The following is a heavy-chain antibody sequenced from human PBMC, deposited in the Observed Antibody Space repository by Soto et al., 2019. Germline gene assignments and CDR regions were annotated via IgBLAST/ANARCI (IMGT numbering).Heavy chain of an antibody. J-gene: IGHJ4*02. CDR3: ARSYYDSSGPKYYFDY. CDR2: INPNGGST. Sequence: ASVKVSCKTSTYTFNSYYIHWVRQAPGHGLEWMGIINPNGGSTRFAQTFQGRITMTRDTSTSTVYMELSSLRSEDTAVYYCARSYYDSSGPKYYFDYWGQGTLVTVSS. CDR1: TYTFNSYY. D-gene: IGHD3-22*01. V-gene: IGHV1-46*02.